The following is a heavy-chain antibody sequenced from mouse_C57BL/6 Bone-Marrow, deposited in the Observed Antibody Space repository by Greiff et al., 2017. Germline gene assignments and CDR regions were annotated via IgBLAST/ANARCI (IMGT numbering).Heavy chain of an antibody. Sequence: VKLMESGPGLVAPSQSLSITCTVSGFSLTSYAISWVRQPPGKGLEWLGVIWTGGGTNYNSALKSRLSISKDNSKSQVFLKMNSLQTDDTARYYCAREGSSGDPYYFDYWGQGTTLTVSS. CDR3: AREGSSGDPYYFDY. J-gene: IGHJ2*01. V-gene: IGHV2-9-1*01. CDR1: GFSLTSYA. CDR2: IWTGGGT. D-gene: IGHD3-2*02.